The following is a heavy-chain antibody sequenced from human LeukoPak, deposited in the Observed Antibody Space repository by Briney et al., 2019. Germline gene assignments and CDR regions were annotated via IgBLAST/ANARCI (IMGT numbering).Heavy chain of an antibody. CDR1: GFTFSSYS. V-gene: IGHV3-21*01. CDR3: ARETESRTYCSGGSCYSEYYYYMDV. Sequence: PGGSLRLXCAASGFTFSSYSMNWVRQAPGKGLEWVSSISSSSSYIYYADSVKGRFTISRDNAKNSLYLQMNSLRAEDTAVYYCARETESRTYCSGGSCYSEYYYYMDVWGKGTTVTVSS. CDR2: ISSSSSYI. J-gene: IGHJ6*03. D-gene: IGHD2-15*01.